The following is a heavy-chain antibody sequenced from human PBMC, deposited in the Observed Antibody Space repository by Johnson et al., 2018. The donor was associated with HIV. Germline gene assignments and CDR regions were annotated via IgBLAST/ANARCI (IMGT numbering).Heavy chain of an antibody. CDR1: GFTFSSYC. D-gene: IGHD3/OR15-3a*01. V-gene: IGHV3-30*18. CDR2: LSYDGGNK. CDR3: AKEDWMPI. J-gene: IGHJ3*02. Sequence: QVQLVESGGGVVQPGRSLRLSCAASGFTFSSYCMHWVRQAPGKGLEWVAVLSYDGGNKYYADSVKGRFTISIDNSKNTLYLQLNSLRTEDPAVYYCAKEDWMPIWGQGTMVTVSS.